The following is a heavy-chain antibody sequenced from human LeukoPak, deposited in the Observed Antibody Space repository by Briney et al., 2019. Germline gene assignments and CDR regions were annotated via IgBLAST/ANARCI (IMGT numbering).Heavy chain of an antibody. CDR3: ARDGEVGATTVHY. V-gene: IGHV1-46*01. CDR1: GYTFTSYS. D-gene: IGHD1-26*01. J-gene: IGHJ4*02. CDR2: INPSDGST. Sequence: ASVKVSCKASGYTFTSYSMHWVRQAPGQGLEWMGIINPSDGSTSYAQKFQGRVTMARDTPTSTVYMELSSLRSEDTAVYYCARDGEVGATTVHYWGQGTLVTVSS.